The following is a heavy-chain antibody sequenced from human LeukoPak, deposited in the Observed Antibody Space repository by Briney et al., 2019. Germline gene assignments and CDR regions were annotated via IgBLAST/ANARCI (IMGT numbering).Heavy chain of an antibody. CDR3: ARGPPPHYYGSAYMDV. Sequence: SETLSLTCTVCGGSISSYYWSWIRQLPGKGLEWIGYIYYSGSTNYNPSLKSRVTISVDTSKNQFSLKLSSVTAADTAVYYCARGPPPHYYGSAYMDVWGKGTTVTVSS. D-gene: IGHD3-10*01. CDR2: IYYSGST. V-gene: IGHV4-59*01. CDR1: GGSISSYY. J-gene: IGHJ6*03.